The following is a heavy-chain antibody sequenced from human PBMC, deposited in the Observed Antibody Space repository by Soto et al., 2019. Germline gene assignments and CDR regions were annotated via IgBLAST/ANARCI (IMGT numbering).Heavy chain of an antibody. CDR1: GGSFSGYY. CDR3: SRGPSSSLDY. V-gene: IGHV4-34*01. CDR2: INHSGST. D-gene: IGHD6-13*01. J-gene: IGHJ4*02. Sequence: SETLSLTCAVYGGSFSGYYWSWIRQPPGKGLEWIGEINHSGSTNYNPSLKSRVTISVDTSKNQFSLKLNSVTAADTAVYYCSRGPSSSLDYWGQGTLVTVSS.